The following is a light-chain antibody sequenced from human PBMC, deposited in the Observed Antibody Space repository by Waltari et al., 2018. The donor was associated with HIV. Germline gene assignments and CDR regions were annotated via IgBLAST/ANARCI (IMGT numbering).Light chain of an antibody. Sequence: DIQMTQSPSSLSASVGDRVTITCQASQDISNYLNWYQQKPGKAPKLLIYDASNLETGVPSRFSGSGSGTDFTLTISSLQAEDVAVYYCQQYYSTPPTFGQGTKLEIK. CDR2: DAS. J-gene: IGKJ2*01. CDR3: QQYYSTPPT. V-gene: IGKV1-33*01. CDR1: QDISNY.